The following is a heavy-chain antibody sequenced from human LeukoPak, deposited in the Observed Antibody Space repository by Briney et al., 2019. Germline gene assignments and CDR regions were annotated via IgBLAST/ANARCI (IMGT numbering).Heavy chain of an antibody. J-gene: IGHJ2*01. CDR2: IYHSGST. CDR3: ARDLNSDILTGYVRYWYFDL. Sequence: SETLSLTCAVSGYSISSGYYWGWIRQPPGKGLEWIGSIYHSGSTYYNPSLKSRVTISVDTSKNQFSLKLSSVTAADTAVYYCARDLNSDILTGYVRYWYFDLWGRGTLVTVSS. D-gene: IGHD3-9*01. CDR1: GYSISSGYY. V-gene: IGHV4-38-2*02.